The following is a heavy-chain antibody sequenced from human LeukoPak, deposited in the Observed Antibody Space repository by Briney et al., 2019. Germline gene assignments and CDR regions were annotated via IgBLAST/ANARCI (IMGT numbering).Heavy chain of an antibody. J-gene: IGHJ5*02. CDR2: IYPADSLT. CDR3: AWRKYFSTWFEP. D-gene: IGHD1-14*01. V-gene: IGHV5-51*03. Sequence: NPRESLKISCQGSGYNFASYWIGWVRQMPGKGLEWMGVIYPADSLTHYSPSFQGQVTISVDKSTSTAFLQWSSLKASDSAMYYCAWRKYFSTWFEPWGQGTLVTVSS. CDR1: GYNFASYW.